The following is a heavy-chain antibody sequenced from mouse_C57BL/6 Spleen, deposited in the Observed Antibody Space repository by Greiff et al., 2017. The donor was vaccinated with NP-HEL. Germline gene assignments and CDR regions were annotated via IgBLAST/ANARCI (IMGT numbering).Heavy chain of an antibody. J-gene: IGHJ1*03. D-gene: IGHD1-1*01. CDR2: IYPSDSET. V-gene: IGHV1-61*01. CDR1: GYTFTSYW. Sequence: QVQLQQPGAELVRPGSSVKLSCKASGYTFTSYWMDWVKQRPGQGLEWIGNIYPSDSETHYNQKFKDKATLTVDKSSSTAYMQLSSLTSEDSAVYYCARPIYYYGSSYWYFDVWGTGTTVTVSS. CDR3: ARPIYYYGSSYWYFDV.